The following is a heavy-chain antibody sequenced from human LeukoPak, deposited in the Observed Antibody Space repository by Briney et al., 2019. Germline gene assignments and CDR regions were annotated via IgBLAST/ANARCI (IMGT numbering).Heavy chain of an antibody. Sequence: PGGSLRLSCAASGFTLSDYYMSWVRQAPGKGLEWISYISSSGRTIYYADSVKGRFTISRDNAKNSLYLQMNSLRAEDTAVYYCARDGNFGVVSDYFDFWGQGTLVTVSS. CDR3: ARDGNFGVVSDYFDF. CDR2: ISSSGRTI. V-gene: IGHV3-11*04. D-gene: IGHD3-3*02. J-gene: IGHJ4*02. CDR1: GFTLSDYY.